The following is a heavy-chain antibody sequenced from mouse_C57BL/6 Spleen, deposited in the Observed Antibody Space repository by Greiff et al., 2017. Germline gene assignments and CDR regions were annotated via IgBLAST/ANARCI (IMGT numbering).Heavy chain of an antibody. J-gene: IGHJ3*01. V-gene: IGHV14-4*01. CDR3: TTSYGNLAWFAY. Sequence: EVKLMESGAELVRPGASVKLSCTASGFNIKDDYMHWVKQRPEQGLEWIGWIDPENGDTEYASKFQGKATITADTSSNTAYLQLSSLSSEDTAVYYCTTSYGNLAWFAYWGQGTLVTVSA. D-gene: IGHD2-1*01. CDR1: GFNIKDDY. CDR2: IDPENGDT.